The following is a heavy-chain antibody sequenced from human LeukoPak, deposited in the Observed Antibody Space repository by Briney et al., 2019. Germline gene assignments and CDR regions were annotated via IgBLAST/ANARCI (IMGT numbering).Heavy chain of an antibody. CDR3: ARGGSSPGNWFDP. CDR1: GYSFASYW. D-gene: IGHD6-13*01. CDR2: IYPGTADI. V-gene: IGHV5-51*03. J-gene: IGHJ5*02. Sequence: GASLKNSCKGSGYSFASYWIAWVRQMPGKGLEWMGVIYPGTADITYSPSFQGQVTISADKSVSTAYLHWSSLKASDTAIYYCARGGSSPGNWFDPWGQGTLVTVSS.